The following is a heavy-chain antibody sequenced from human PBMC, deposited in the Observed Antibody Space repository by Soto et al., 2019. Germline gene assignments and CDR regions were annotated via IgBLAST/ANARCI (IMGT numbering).Heavy chain of an antibody. CDR3: ARDHYEILTGSGWFGP. CDR2: ISSTSTYT. J-gene: IGHJ5*02. D-gene: IGHD3-9*01. Sequence: GGSLRLSCTVTGFNFSDFYMSWLRQAPGKGLEWISYISSTSTYTNYADSVQGRFTTSRDNSKQSLYLQLHNLRAGDSAVYYCARDHYEILTGSGWFGPWGLGTLVTVSS. CDR1: GFNFSDFY. V-gene: IGHV3-11*06.